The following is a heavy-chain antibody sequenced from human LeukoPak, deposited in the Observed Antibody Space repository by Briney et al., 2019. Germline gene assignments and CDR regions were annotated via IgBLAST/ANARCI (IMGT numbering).Heavy chain of an antibody. J-gene: IGHJ5*02. V-gene: IGHV4-31*03. Sequence: SETLSLTCTVSGGAISSDNYYWTWIRQHPEEGLEWIGYIHYSGITYYNPSLQSRVTISVDTSQNHFSLQLTSVTAADTAVYYCARYTSLSSNWFDPWGQGTLVTVS. CDR3: ARYTSLSSNWFDP. D-gene: IGHD6-6*01. CDR1: GGAISSDNYY. CDR2: IHYSGIT.